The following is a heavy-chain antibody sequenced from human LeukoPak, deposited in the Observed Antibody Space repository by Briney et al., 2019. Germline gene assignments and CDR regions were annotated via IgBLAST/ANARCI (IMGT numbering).Heavy chain of an antibody. J-gene: IGHJ4*02. CDR2: MSSSGSYI. Sequence: GGSLRLSCAASGFILDTFSMNWVRQAPGKGLEWVSSMSSSGSYIHYADSVKGRFTISRDIGKKSLYLQMNSLRAEDTAVYFCARTDDFWSGYSDYWGQGTLVTVSS. CDR1: GFILDTFS. CDR3: ARTDDFWSGYSDY. V-gene: IGHV3-21*01. D-gene: IGHD3-3*01.